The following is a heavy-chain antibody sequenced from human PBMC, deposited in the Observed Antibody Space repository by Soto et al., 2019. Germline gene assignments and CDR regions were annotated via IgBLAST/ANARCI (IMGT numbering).Heavy chain of an antibody. CDR2: ISGYNGNT. CDR3: ARETRYSSSSNWFDP. CDR1: GYTFTSYG. V-gene: IGHV1-18*01. J-gene: IGHJ5*02. Sequence: ASVKVSCKASGYTFTSYGIRWVRQAPGQGLEWMGWISGYNGNTNYAQKLQGRVTMTTDTSTSTAYMELRSLRSDDAAVYYCARETRYSSSSNWFDPWGQGTLVTVSS. D-gene: IGHD6-6*01.